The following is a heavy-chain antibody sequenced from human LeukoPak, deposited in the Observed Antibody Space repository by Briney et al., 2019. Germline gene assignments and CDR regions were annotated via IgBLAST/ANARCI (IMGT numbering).Heavy chain of an antibody. CDR1: GFSLSSFA. J-gene: IGHJ4*02. CDR2: LSSNGRTQ. V-gene: IGHV3-30*04. D-gene: IGHD3-22*01. CDR3: ARGAPGVVAFDH. Sequence: GGSLRLSGAVSGFSLSSFAMHWVRQAPGKGLEWVTILSSNGRTQNHADSVRGRFTVSRDESTQTVYLQMNSLRREDTAIYYCARGAPGVVAFDHWGQGALVTVSS.